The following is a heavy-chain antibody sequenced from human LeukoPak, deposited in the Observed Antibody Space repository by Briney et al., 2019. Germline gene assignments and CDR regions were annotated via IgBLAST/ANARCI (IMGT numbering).Heavy chain of an antibody. J-gene: IGHJ4*02. V-gene: IGHV1-18*01. Sequence: SSVQVSCKASGYTFTSYGISWVRQAPGQGLEWMGWISANNGNTNYAQMLQRRVTMTTDTSTRTAYMELRSPRSDDTAVYYCARDRVRSGCTFDYWGQGTLVTVSS. CDR3: ARDRVRSGCTFDY. D-gene: IGHD2-15*01. CDR2: ISANNGNT. CDR1: GYTFTSYG.